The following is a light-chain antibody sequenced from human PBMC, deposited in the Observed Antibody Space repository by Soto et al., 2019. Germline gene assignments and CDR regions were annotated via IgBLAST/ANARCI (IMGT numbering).Light chain of an antibody. Sequence: QSALAQPASVSGSPGQSITISCTGTSGFVGSFSLVSWYQQHPGKAPKVMISEGHRRPSGVPDRFSGSKSGNTASLTISGLQAEDEADYYCSSYTSDRGVFGTGTKVTVL. V-gene: IGLV2-14*02. J-gene: IGLJ1*01. CDR3: SSYTSDRGV. CDR2: EGH. CDR1: SGFVGSFSL.